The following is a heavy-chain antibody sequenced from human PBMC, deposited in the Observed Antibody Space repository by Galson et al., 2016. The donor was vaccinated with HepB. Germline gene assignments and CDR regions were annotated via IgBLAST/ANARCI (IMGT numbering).Heavy chain of an antibody. V-gene: IGHV3-7*01. CDR2: IKQDGIEK. CDR1: GFTFSTFV. D-gene: IGHD2-15*01. J-gene: IGHJ3*02. Sequence: SLRLSCAASGFTFSTFVISWVRLAPGKGLEWVANIKQDGIEKYHVDSVKGRFTISRDNAKNSLYLQMNSLRAEDTAVYYCARDSGFCSGGSCYGDAFDIWGQGTMVTVSS. CDR3: ARDSGFCSGGSCYGDAFDI.